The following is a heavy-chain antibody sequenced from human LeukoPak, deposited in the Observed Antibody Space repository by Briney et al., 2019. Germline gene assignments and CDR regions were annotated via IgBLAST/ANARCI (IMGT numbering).Heavy chain of an antibody. CDR2: IYYSGST. CDR3: ARQDYYDSSGYLSFDY. CDR1: GGSISTSSYY. Sequence: SETLSLTCTVSGGSISTSSYYWGWIRQPPGKGLEWIGSIYYSGSTYYNPSLKSRVAISVDTSKNQFSLKLSSVTAADTAVYYCARQDYYDSSGYLSFDYWGQGTLVTVSS. D-gene: IGHD3-22*01. J-gene: IGHJ4*02. V-gene: IGHV4-39*07.